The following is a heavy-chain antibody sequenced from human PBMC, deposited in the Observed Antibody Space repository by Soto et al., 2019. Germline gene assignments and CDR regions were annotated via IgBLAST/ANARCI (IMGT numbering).Heavy chain of an antibody. CDR2: IRNRANSHTT. J-gene: IGHJ4*02. Sequence: GGSLRLSCAASRFTFSEVYMDWVRQAPGKGLEWVGRIRNRANSHTTEYAASVKGRFTISRDDSKNSLYLQMNSLKTEDTAVYYCARVQAAEVGYLSWGQGTLVTVSS. D-gene: IGHD1-26*01. V-gene: IGHV3-72*01. CDR3: ARVQAAEVGYLS. CDR1: RFTFSEVY.